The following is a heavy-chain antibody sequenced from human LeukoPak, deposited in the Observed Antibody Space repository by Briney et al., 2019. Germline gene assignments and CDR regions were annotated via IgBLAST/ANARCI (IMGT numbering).Heavy chain of an antibody. CDR3: AREDYYDSSGQN. J-gene: IGHJ4*02. V-gene: IGHV4-30-4*07. CDR1: GGSISSGGYS. CDR2: IYYSGST. D-gene: IGHD3-22*01. Sequence: SETLSLTCAVSGGSISSGGYSWSWIRQPPGKGLEWIGYIYYSGSTYYNPSLKSRVTISVDTSKNQFSLKLSSVTAADTAVYYCAREDYYDSSGQNWGQGTLVTVSS.